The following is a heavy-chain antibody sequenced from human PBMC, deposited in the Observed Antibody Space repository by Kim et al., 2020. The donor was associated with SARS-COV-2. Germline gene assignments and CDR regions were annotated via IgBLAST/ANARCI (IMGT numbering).Heavy chain of an antibody. D-gene: IGHD1-26*01. V-gene: IGHV3-23*01. J-gene: IGHJ4*02. Sequence: GGSLRLSCAASGFTFGSNAMSWVRQAPGKGLEWVSGISGSGGSTFYADSVKGRFTVSRDNSKNTLYLQMNSLKAEDTAIYYCDHDRVQLGLATSLWGQGTLVTVSS. CDR1: GFTFGSNA. CDR2: ISGSGGST. CDR3: DHDRVQLGLATSL.